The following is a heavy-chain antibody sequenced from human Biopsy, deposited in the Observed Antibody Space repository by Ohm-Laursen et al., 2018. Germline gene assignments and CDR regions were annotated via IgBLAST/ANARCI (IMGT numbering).Heavy chain of an antibody. CDR2: IFYSGAT. D-gene: IGHD3-10*01. CDR3: ARIYFYGLGSSDYFFDS. Sequence: ETLSLTCSVSGDSIATFNYYWGWVRQPPGKGLEWLATIFYSGATYFSRTLESRLTISRDTSSNQFSLRLKSVTAADTGVYYCARIYFYGLGSSDYFFDSWGQGTLVTVSP. V-gene: IGHV4-39*01. J-gene: IGHJ4*02. CDR1: GDSIATFNYY.